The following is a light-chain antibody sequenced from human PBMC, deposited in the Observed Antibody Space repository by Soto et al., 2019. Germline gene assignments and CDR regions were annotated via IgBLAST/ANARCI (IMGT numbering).Light chain of an antibody. CDR2: WAS. J-gene: IGKJ2*01. CDR1: QSLLYFSNNKNY. CDR3: QQYYTTPYT. Sequence: DFVMTQSPDSLAVSLGERATINCKSSQSLLYFSNNKNYLAWYQHKPGQPPKLLIYWASTRESGVPDRFSGDGSGTDFTLTISSLQAEDVAVYYCQQYYTTPYTFGQGTKLEIK. V-gene: IGKV4-1*01.